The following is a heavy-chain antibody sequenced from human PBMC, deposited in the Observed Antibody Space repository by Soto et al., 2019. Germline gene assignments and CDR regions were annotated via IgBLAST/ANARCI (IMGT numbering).Heavy chain of an antibody. CDR2: INHSGST. CDR1: GGSFSGYY. V-gene: IGHV4-34*01. D-gene: IGHD1-1*01. CDR3: ARGRFHWNLYNWFDP. J-gene: IGHJ5*02. Sequence: PSETLSLTCAVYGGSFSGYYWSWIRQPPGKGLEWIGEINHSGSTNYNPSLKSRVTISVDTSKNQFSLKLSSVTAADTAVYYCARGRFHWNLYNWFDPWGQGTLVTVSS.